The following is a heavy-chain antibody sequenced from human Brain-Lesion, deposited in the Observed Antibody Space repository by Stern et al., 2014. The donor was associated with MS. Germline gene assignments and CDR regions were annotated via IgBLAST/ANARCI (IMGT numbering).Heavy chain of an antibody. Sequence: VQLVQSGGGLVQPGGSLRLSCAASGFTFSSYWMHWVRQAPGKGLVWVSRINSDGSSTSYADSVKGRFTISRDNAKNTLYLQMNSLRAEDTAVYYCARRRIVGAYWYFDLWGRGTLVTVSS. V-gene: IGHV3-74*02. D-gene: IGHD1-26*01. CDR1: GFTFSSYW. J-gene: IGHJ2*01. CDR2: INSDGSST. CDR3: ARRRIVGAYWYFDL.